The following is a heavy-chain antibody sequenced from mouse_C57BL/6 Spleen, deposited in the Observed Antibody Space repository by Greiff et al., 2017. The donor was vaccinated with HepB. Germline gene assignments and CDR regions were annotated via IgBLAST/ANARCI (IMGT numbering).Heavy chain of an antibody. J-gene: IGHJ1*03. V-gene: IGHV1-39*01. Sequence: VHVKQSGPELVKPGASVKISCKASGYSFTDYNMNWVKQSNGKSLEWIGVINPNYGTTSYNQKFKGKATLTVDQSSSTAYMQLNSLTSEDSAVYYCARGYGSSWYFDVWGTGTTVTVSS. CDR3: ARGYGSSWYFDV. D-gene: IGHD1-1*01. CDR2: INPNYGTT. CDR1: GYSFTDYN.